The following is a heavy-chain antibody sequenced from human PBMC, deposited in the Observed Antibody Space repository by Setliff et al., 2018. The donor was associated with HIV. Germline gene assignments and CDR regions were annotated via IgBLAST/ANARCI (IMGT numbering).Heavy chain of an antibody. D-gene: IGHD6-6*01. V-gene: IGHV4-34*01. CDR1: GGSFSDYY. CDR2: INHSGGT. J-gene: IGHJ5*02. CDR3: ARGGRSLAAQTWFDP. Sequence: PSETLSLTCAVYGGSFSDYYWSWIRQPPGKGLEWIGEINHSGGTNYNPSLKSRVTISVDTSKNQFSLKLSSVTAADTAVYYCARGGRSLAAQTWFDPWGQGTLVTVSS.